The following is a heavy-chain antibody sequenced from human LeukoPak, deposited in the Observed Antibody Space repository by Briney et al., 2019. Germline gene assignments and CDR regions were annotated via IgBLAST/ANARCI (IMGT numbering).Heavy chain of an antibody. CDR1: GYTFTSYA. Sequence: ASVKVSCKASGYTFTSYAMNWVRQAPGQGLEWMGWINTNTGNPTYAQGFTGRFVFSLDTSVSTAYLQISSLKAEDTAVYYCALGSAVPNERTNWFDPWGQGTLVTVSS. V-gene: IGHV7-4-1*02. D-gene: IGHD6-19*01. J-gene: IGHJ5*02. CDR3: ALGSAVPNERTNWFDP. CDR2: INTNTGNP.